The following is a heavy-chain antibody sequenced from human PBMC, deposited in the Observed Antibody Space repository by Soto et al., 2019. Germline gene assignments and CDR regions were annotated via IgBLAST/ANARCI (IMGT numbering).Heavy chain of an antibody. CDR1: GLSFSRHG. J-gene: IGHJ3*02. CDR3: ARPKTMIYSAFDT. CDR2: INPDGSDT. D-gene: IGHD3-22*01. Sequence: VVSLRLSYAASGLSFSRHGLHWVRQATGEGLVWVSRINPDGSDTRYADSVEGRFTISRDNAKNTLYLDMNSLRAEDTGVYYCARPKTMIYSAFDTWGHGTMVTVSS. V-gene: IGHV3-74*01.